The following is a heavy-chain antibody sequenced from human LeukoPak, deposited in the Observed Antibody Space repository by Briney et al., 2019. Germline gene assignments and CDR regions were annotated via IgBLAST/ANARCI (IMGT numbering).Heavy chain of an antibody. CDR3: ARERASSTSVVLSVYYYYGMDV. J-gene: IGHJ6*02. D-gene: IGHD2-2*01. V-gene: IGHV3-21*01. CDR2: ISSSSSYI. CDR1: GFTFSSYS. Sequence: TGGSLRLSCAASGFTFSSYSMNWFRQAPGKGLEWVSSISSSSSYIYYADSVKGRFTISRDNAKNSLYLQMNSLRAEDTAVYYCARERASSTSVVLSVYYYYGMDVWGQGTTVTVSS.